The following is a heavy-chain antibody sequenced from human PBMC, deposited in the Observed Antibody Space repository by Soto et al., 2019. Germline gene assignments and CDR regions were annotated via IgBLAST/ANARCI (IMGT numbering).Heavy chain of an antibody. CDR2: INPSAGNT. V-gene: IGHV1-46*01. CDR3: ARLHSTSPPYYFDY. CDR1: GYTFTSYY. Sequence: QVQLVQSGAEVKKPGASVKVSCKASGYTFTSYYIHWVRQAPGQGLEWLGVINPSAGNTVYAQKFQGRITMNRDKSTSTVYIEVSNLRSDDTAVYYCARLHSTSPPYYFDYWGQGTLVTVSS. D-gene: IGHD6-6*01. J-gene: IGHJ4*02.